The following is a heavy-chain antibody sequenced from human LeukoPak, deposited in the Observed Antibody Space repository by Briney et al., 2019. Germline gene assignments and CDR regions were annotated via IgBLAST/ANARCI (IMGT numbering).Heavy chain of an antibody. CDR1: GGSFSGYY. V-gene: IGHV4-34*01. CDR2: INHSGST. D-gene: IGHD6-13*01. J-gene: IGHJ5*02. Sequence: SETLPLTCAVYGGSFSGYYWSWIRQPPGKRLEWIGEINHSGSTNYNPSLKSRVTISVDTSKNQFSLKLSSVTAADTAVYYCARRFAAAGTDWFDPWGQGTLVTVSS. CDR3: ARRFAAAGTDWFDP.